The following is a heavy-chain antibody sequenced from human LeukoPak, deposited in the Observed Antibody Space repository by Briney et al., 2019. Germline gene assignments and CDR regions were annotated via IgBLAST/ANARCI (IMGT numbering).Heavy chain of an antibody. V-gene: IGHV3-7*02. CDR1: GFTFSNTY. J-gene: IGHJ4*02. CDR2: IKQDGSEK. D-gene: IGHD3-10*01. Sequence: GGSLRLSCAASGFTFSNTYMTWVRQAPGKGLEWVANIKQDGSEKYYVDSVKGRFTISRDNAKNSLYLQMNSLRAEDTAVYYCAHYYGSGSYWTEYYFDYWGREPWSPSPQ. CDR3: AHYYGSGSYWTEYYFDY.